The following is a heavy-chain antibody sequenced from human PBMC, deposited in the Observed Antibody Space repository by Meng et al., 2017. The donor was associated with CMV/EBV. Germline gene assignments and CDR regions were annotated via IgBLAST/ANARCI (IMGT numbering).Heavy chain of an antibody. Sequence: GGSLRLSCAASGFTVSSNYMSWVRQAPGKGLEWVSVIYSGGSTYYADSVKGRFTISRDNSKNTLYLQMNSLRAEDTAVYYCTLTQDYYYGMDVWGQGTTVTASS. D-gene: IGHD2-15*01. CDR1: GFTVSSNY. V-gene: IGHV3-53*01. J-gene: IGHJ6*02. CDR3: TLTQDYYYGMDV. CDR2: IYSGGST.